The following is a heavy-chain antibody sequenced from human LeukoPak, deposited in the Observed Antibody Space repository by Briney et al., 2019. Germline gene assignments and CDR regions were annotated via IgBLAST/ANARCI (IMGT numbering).Heavy chain of an antibody. V-gene: IGHV3-23*01. Sequence: GGSLRLSCAASGFTLNNYAMSWVGQPPGKGREGVSAISGSGASTYYADSVKGRFTISRDNSKNTLYLQMNSLRAEDTAVYYCARRATPSPHFDYWGQGTLVAVSS. CDR2: ISGSGAST. D-gene: IGHD2-15*01. CDR3: ARRATPSPHFDY. CDR1: GFTLNNYA. J-gene: IGHJ4*02.